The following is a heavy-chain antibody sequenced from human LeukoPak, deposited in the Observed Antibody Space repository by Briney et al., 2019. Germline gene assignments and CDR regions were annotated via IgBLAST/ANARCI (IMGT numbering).Heavy chain of an antibody. V-gene: IGHV4-59*01. CDR3: ARDSSGYYYPSYYMDV. CDR1: GGSISSYY. D-gene: IGHD3-22*01. CDR2: IYYSGST. Sequence: SETLSLTCTVSGGSISSYYWSWIRQPPGKGLEWIGYIYYSGSTNYNPSLKSRVTISVDTSKNQFSLKLSSVTAADTAVYYCARDSSGYYYPSYYMDVWGKGTTVTVSS. J-gene: IGHJ6*03.